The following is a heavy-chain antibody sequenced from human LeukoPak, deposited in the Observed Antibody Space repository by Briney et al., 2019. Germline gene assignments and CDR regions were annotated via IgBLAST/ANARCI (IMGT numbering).Heavy chain of an antibody. J-gene: IGHJ4*02. Sequence: ASVTVSCKASGYTFARYGISWVRQAPGQGLEWMGWISANSGYTNYAQNLQGRLTITTDTSTSTAYMELRSLRADDTAMYYCTRDPAHEEVRGIFIPYFDCWGQGTLVTVSS. V-gene: IGHV1-18*01. CDR3: TRDPAHEEVRGIFIPYFDC. CDR2: ISANSGYT. CDR1: GYTFARYG. D-gene: IGHD3-10*01.